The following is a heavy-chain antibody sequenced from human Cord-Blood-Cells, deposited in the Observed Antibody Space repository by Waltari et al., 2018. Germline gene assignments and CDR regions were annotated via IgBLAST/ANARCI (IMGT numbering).Heavy chain of an antibody. Sequence: EVQLVEYGGGLVQPGGYLRLSCAASGFNFSSYWMHWVRQAPGKGLVWVSRINSDRSSTSYADSVKGRFTISRDNAKNTLYLQMNSLRAEDTAVYYCARSIRLPTVTTYYYYYGMDVWGQGTTVTVSS. CDR2: INSDRSST. D-gene: IGHD4-17*01. V-gene: IGHV3-74*01. CDR1: GFNFSSYW. J-gene: IGHJ6*02. CDR3: ARSIRLPTVTTYYYYYGMDV.